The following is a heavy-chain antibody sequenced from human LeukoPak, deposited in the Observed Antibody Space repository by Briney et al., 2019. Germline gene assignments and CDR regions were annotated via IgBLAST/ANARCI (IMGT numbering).Heavy chain of an antibody. Sequence: GASVKVSCKASGYTFTSYYMHWVRQAPGQGLEWMGIINPSGGSTSYAQKFQGRVTMTTDTSTSTAYMELRSLRSDDTAVYYCARDTYRWESDYDILTGPYEYFDYWGQGTLVTVSS. V-gene: IGHV1-46*01. CDR1: GYTFTSYY. CDR2: INPSGGST. J-gene: IGHJ4*02. CDR3: ARDTYRWESDYDILTGPYEYFDY. D-gene: IGHD3-9*01.